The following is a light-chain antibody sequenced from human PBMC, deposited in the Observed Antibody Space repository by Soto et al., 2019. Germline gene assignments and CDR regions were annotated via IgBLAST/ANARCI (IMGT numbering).Light chain of an antibody. V-gene: IGKV1-8*01. CDR1: QGISSY. CDR3: QQSNSSPPT. Sequence: AIRMTQSPSSLSSSTGDRVTITCRASQGISSYLAWYQQKPGKAPKLLIYKASSLESGVPSRFRGSGSGTDFTLTISSLQPEDFATYFCQQSNSSPPTFGGGTKVDIK. CDR2: KAS. J-gene: IGKJ4*01.